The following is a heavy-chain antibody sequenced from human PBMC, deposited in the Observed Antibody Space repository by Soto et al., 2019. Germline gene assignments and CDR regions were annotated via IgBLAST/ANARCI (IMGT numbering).Heavy chain of an antibody. D-gene: IGHD3-10*01. V-gene: IGHV1-18*01. CDR1: GYSFISYG. CDR3: ARDEPIVATAGIDY. J-gene: IGHJ4*02. Sequence: QVQLVQSGAEVKKPGASVKVSCKASGYSFISYGISWVRQAPGQGLEWRGWISGYNGNTKYVQKVQDRVTMTTDTSASTAYMELRSLRSDDTAVYYCARDEPIVATAGIDYWGQGTLVTVSS. CDR2: ISGYNGNT.